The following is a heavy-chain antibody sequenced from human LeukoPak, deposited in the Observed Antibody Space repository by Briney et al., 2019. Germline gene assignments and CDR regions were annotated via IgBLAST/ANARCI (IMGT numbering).Heavy chain of an antibody. Sequence: TSETLSLTCTVSGGSISSGGYYWSWIRQHPGKGLEWIGYIYYSGSTYYNPSLKSRVTISVDTSKNQFSLKLSSVTAADTAVYYCARDSGGYQVEIWGQGTMVTVSS. V-gene: IGHV4-31*03. J-gene: IGHJ3*02. CDR2: IYYSGST. D-gene: IGHD3-22*01. CDR1: GGSISSGGYY. CDR3: ARDSGGYQVEI.